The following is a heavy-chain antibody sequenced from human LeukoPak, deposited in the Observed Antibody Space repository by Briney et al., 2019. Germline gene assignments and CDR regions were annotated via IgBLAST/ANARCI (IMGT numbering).Heavy chain of an antibody. J-gene: IGHJ4*02. Sequence: SVKVSCKASGFTFTSSAVQWVRQARGQRLEWIGWIVVGSGNTNYAQKFQERVTITRDMSISTAYMELSSLRSEDTAVYYCARGQMKTLLLWFGGNDYWGQGTLVTVSS. D-gene: IGHD3-10*01. CDR1: GFTFTSSA. V-gene: IGHV1-58*01. CDR2: IVVGSGNT. CDR3: ARGQMKTLLLWFGGNDY.